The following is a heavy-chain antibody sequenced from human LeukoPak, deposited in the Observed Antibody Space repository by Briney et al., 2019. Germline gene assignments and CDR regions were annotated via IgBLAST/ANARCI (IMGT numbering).Heavy chain of an antibody. D-gene: IGHD2-15*01. CDR3: ASYYCSGGSCSLGDGMGV. CDR2: INKDGIEI. V-gene: IGHV3-7*01. CDR1: GFPFTTYW. Sequence: GGSLRLSCAASGFPFTTYWIISVRQAPGKGLEGFANINKDGIEIHYADSVKCRFSISRDNDKNSLYLQMNSLRAEDTAVYYCASYYCSGGSCSLGDGMGVWGQGATVTVSS. J-gene: IGHJ6*02.